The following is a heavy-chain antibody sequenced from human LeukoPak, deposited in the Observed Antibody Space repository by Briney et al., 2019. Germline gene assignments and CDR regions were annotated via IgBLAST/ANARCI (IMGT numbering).Heavy chain of an antibody. Sequence: GGSLRLSCAASGITFSSYGMNCVRQAPGKGLEWVAVISYDGSHKYYADSVKGRFSISRDNSKNTLYLQMNSLRAADTAVYYCATGARGDTVTSIVGLNWFDPWGQGTLVTVSS. CDR3: ATGARGDTVTSIVGLNWFDP. D-gene: IGHD4-17*01. V-gene: IGHV3-30*03. CDR2: ISYDGSHK. J-gene: IGHJ5*02. CDR1: GITFSSYG.